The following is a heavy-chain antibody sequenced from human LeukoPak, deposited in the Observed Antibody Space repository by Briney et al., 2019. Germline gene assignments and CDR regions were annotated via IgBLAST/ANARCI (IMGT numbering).Heavy chain of an antibody. CDR1: GITFRSYG. Sequence: GGSLRLSCAASGITFRSYGMHWVRQAPGKGLEWVAVISYDGSHKYYADSVKGRFTISRDNSKNTLYLQMNSLRTEDTAVYYCAKAEGYDILTGLDYWGQGTLVTVSS. CDR3: AKAEGYDILTGLDY. D-gene: IGHD3-9*01. J-gene: IGHJ4*02. CDR2: ISYDGSHK. V-gene: IGHV3-30*18.